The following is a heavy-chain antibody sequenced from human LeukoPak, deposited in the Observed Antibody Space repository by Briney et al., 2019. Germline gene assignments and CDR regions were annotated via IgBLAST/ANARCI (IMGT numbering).Heavy chain of an antibody. Sequence: SEALSLTCTVSGASISSTFYFWGWIRQPIGKGLEWIGYISYTWSTNYHPSFKSRVTMSIDTSKNQFSLNLTSVTAADTAVYYCARTDYYGGGIFYYYGSDLWGQGTMVTVSS. D-gene: IGHD3-10*01. V-gene: IGHV4-61*05. CDR1: GASISSTFYF. J-gene: IGHJ3*01. CDR3: ARTDYYGGGIFYYYGSDL. CDR2: ISYTWST.